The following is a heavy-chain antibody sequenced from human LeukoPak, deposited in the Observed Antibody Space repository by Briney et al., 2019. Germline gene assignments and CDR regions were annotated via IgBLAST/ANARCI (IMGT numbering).Heavy chain of an antibody. D-gene: IGHD2-2*01. J-gene: IGHJ3*01. CDR3: ARKYCTITSCSYAFDF. CDR1: GGSFSAYY. Sequence: PSETLSLTCAVYGGSFSAYYWSWIRQPPGKGLEWIGEVSHSGTTNCNPSLESRVTISIATSTNQFSLQLSSVTAADTAVYFCARKYCTITSCSYAFDFWGQGTMVTVSS. V-gene: IGHV4-34*01. CDR2: VSHSGTT.